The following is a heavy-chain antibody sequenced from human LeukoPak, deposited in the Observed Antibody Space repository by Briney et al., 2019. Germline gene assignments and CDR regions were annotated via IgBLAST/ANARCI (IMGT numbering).Heavy chain of an antibody. V-gene: IGHV1-2*06. CDR1: GYTFTAYY. Sequence: ASVKVSCRASGYTFTAYYIHWLRQAPGQGLEWMGRINPNSDYTDYAQNFQGRVTMTRDTSISTAYMEVRRLRSDGTAVYYCARVSYGNDATPFDYWGQGTLVTVSS. CDR2: INPNSDYT. D-gene: IGHD3-16*01. CDR3: ARVSYGNDATPFDY. J-gene: IGHJ4*02.